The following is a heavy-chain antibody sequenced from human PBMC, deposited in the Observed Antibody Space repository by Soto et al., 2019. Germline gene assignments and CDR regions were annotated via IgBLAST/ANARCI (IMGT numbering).Heavy chain of an antibody. V-gene: IGHV3-23*01. CDR2: ITRGIDRT. CDR1: GFSVSDYP. CDR3: ARGEFSGSFYAV. J-gene: IGHJ4*02. Sequence: PGGSLRLSCAASGFSVSDYPMSWVRQPPGEGLERVSHITRGIDRTYYADSVKGRFTISRDKSKNTMYLQLDSLRVEDTAVYFCARGEFSGSFYAVWGQGTLVTVSS. D-gene: IGHD3-10*01.